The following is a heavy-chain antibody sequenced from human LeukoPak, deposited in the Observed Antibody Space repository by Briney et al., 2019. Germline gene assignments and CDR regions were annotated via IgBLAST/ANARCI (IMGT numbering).Heavy chain of an antibody. V-gene: IGHV3-21*01. CDR3: ARDLYSSSPPLDY. Sequence: GGSLRLSCAASGFTFSSYSMNWVRQAPGKGLEWVSSISSSSSYIYYADSVNGRFTISRDNAKNSLYLQMNSLRAEDTAVYYCARDLYSSSPPLDYWGQGTLVTVSS. CDR1: GFTFSSYS. J-gene: IGHJ4*02. D-gene: IGHD6-6*01. CDR2: ISSSSSYI.